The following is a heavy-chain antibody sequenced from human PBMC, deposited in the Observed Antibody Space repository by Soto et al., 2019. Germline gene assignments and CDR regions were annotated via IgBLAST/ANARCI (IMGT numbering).Heavy chain of an antibody. CDR3: AHKGDGYRGFKY. Sequence: QITLKESGPTLVKPTQTLTLTCTLSGFSLFTSGVGVGWIRQPPGEALEWLALIYWDDDKRYSPILRSRLTIPKDTSKNQVVLTVTNIEPVDTATYYCAHKGDGYRGFKYWGQGTLVTVSS. CDR2: IYWDDDK. J-gene: IGHJ4*02. CDR1: GFSLFTSGVG. V-gene: IGHV2-5*02. D-gene: IGHD5-12*01.